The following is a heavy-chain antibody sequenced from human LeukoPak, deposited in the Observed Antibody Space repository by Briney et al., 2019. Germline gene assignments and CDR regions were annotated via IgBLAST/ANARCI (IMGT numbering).Heavy chain of an antibody. Sequence: PSETLSLTCTFSGGSISSGGYYWSWIRQHPGKGLEWIGYIYYSGSTYYNPSLKSRVTISVDTSKNQFSLKLSSVTAADTAVYYCARFWTESDIVVVPAAVHPWGQGTLVTVSS. CDR2: IYYSGST. V-gene: IGHV4-31*03. J-gene: IGHJ5*02. CDR1: GGSISSGGYY. CDR3: ARFWTESDIVVVPAAVHP. D-gene: IGHD2-2*01.